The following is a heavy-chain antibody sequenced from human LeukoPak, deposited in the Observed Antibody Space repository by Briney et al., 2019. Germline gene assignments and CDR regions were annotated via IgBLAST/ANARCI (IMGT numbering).Heavy chain of an antibody. J-gene: IGHJ4*02. D-gene: IGHD3-10*01. V-gene: IGHV4-34*01. CDR3: ARGHGLLGWFGEFNYFDY. CDR2: INHSGST. CDR1: GGSFSGYY. Sequence: PSETLSLTCAVYGGSFSGYYWSWIRQPPGKGLEWIGGINHSGSTNYNPSLKSRVTISVDTSKNQFSLKLSSVTAADTAVYYCARGHGLLGWFGEFNYFDYWGQGTLVTVSS.